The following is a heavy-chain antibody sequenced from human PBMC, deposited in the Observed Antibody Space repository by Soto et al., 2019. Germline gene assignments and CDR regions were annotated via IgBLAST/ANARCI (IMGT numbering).Heavy chain of an antibody. V-gene: IGHV3-48*01. CDR3: GRERGSGWTFDY. Sequence: GGSLRLSCAASGFTFSSYSVNWVRQAPGKGLEWVSSISSSSTIYYADSVKGRFTISRDNVQNSLYLQMHSLRAEDTAVYYCGRERGSGWTFDYWGQGTLVTVSS. CDR2: ISSSSTI. CDR1: GFTFSSYS. D-gene: IGHD6-19*01. J-gene: IGHJ4*02.